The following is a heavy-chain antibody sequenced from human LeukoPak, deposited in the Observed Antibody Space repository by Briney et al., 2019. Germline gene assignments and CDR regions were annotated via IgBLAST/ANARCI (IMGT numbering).Heavy chain of an antibody. CDR3: AKSGYNRFDY. D-gene: IGHD5-24*01. Sequence: PGGSLRLSCAASGFSFSSHGMNWGRQAPGQGLEWVSSFSGSGGSTYYADSVKGRFTISRDNSKNTLYLQMISLRAEDTAVYYCAKSGYNRFDYWGQGTLATVSS. CDR1: GFSFSSHG. J-gene: IGHJ4*02. V-gene: IGHV3-23*01. CDR2: FSGSGGST.